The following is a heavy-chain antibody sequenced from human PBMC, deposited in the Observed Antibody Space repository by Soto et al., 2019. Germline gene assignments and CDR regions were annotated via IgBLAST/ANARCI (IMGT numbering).Heavy chain of an antibody. D-gene: IGHD4-17*01. CDR1: GGSFSGYY. Sequence: QVQLQQWGAGLLKPSETLSLTCAVYGGSFSGYYWSWIRQPPGKGLEWIGEINHSGSTNYNPSLKSRVTISVDTSKNQFSLKLSSVTAADTAVYYCAMGVRCRFDYWGQGTLGTVSS. J-gene: IGHJ4*02. CDR2: INHSGST. CDR3: AMGVRCRFDY. V-gene: IGHV4-34*01.